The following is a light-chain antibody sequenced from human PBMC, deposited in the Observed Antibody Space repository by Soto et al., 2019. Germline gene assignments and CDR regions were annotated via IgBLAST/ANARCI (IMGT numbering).Light chain of an antibody. CDR2: DVS. J-gene: IGLJ7*01. V-gene: IGLV2-14*01. CDR3: SSYTSSSAPSAV. CDR1: SSDVGGYNY. Sequence: QSALTQPASVSGSPGQSITISCTGTSSDVGGYNYVSWYQQHPGKAPKLMIYDVSNRPSGVSNRFSGSKSGNTASLTISGLQAEDEADYFCSSYTSSSAPSAVFGGGTQLTVF.